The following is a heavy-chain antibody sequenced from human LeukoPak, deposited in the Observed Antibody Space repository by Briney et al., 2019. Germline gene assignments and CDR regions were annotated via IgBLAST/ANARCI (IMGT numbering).Heavy chain of an antibody. CDR1: GFTFSSYA. Sequence: QSGGSLRLSCAASGFTFSSYAMSWVRQAPGKGLEWVSDISSSGGSTYYADSVKGRFTISRDNSKNTLYLQMNSLRAEDTALYYCAKDIRKGGNRFWSGYPDVWGKGTTVTVSS. V-gene: IGHV3-23*01. J-gene: IGHJ6*04. CDR2: ISSSGGST. CDR3: AKDIRKGGNRFWSGYPDV. D-gene: IGHD3-3*01.